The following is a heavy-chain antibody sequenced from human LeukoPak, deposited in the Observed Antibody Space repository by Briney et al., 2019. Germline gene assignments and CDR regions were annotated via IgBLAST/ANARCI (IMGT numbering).Heavy chain of an antibody. CDR1: GFTFDDYA. V-gene: IGHV3-9*01. J-gene: IGHJ4*02. CDR3: AKLYCSSTSCDY. Sequence: GGSLRLSCAASGFTFDDYAMHWVRQAPGKGLEWVSGISWNSGSIGYADSVKGRFTISRDNAKNSLYLQMNSLRAEDTALYCCAKLYCSSTSCDYWGQGTLVTVSS. D-gene: IGHD2-2*01. CDR2: ISWNSGSI.